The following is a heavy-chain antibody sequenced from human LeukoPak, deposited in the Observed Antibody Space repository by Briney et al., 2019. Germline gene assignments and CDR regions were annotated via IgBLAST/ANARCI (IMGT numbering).Heavy chain of an antibody. J-gene: IGHJ4*02. CDR3: ASKVGRAAAGSPSRHY. CDR2: IDGNGAKT. CDR1: GFSFSTYG. D-gene: IGHD6-13*01. V-gene: IGHV3-23*01. Sequence: GGSLRLSCVASGFSFSTYGMSWVRQAPGKGLEWLSAIDGNGAKTFYADSGKGRFTISRDNAKNSLYLQMNSLRAEDTAVYYCASKVGRAAAGSPSRHYWGQGTLVTVSS.